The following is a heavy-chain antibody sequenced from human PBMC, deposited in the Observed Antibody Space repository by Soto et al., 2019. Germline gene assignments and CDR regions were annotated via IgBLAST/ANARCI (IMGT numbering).Heavy chain of an antibody. J-gene: IGHJ5*02. CDR3: ARVMSSWYENNWFDH. D-gene: IGHD6-13*01. CDR1: GYTLTSYY. V-gene: IGHV1-46*01. CDR2: INPSGGST. Sequence: ASVKVSCKASGYTLTSYYMQWVRQAPGQGLEWMGIINPSGGSTSYAQKFQGRVTMTRDTSTSTVYMELSSLRSEDTAVYYCARVMSSWYENNWFDHWGQGTLVTVSS.